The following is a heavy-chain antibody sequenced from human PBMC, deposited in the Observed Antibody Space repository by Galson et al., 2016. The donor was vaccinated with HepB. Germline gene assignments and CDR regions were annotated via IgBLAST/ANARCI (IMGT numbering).Heavy chain of an antibody. CDR2: IYYSGRT. CDR3: ARDDSGGWYGFHYGMDV. J-gene: IGHJ6*02. D-gene: IGHD6-19*01. CDR1: GASISGYY. Sequence: SETLSLTCTVSGASISGYYLSWIRQPPGKGLEWIGYIYYSGRTNYNPSLKSRVPISVDTSKNQFSLKLSSVTAADTAVYYCARDDSGGWYGFHYGMDVWGQGTTVTVSS. V-gene: IGHV4-59*01.